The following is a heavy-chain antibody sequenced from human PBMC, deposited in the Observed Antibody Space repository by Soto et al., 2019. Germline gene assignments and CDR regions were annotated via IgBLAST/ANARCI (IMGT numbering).Heavy chain of an antibody. Sequence: GGSLRLSCAASGFTFSSYAMHWVRQAPGKGLEWVAVISYDGSNKYYADSVKGRFTISRDNSKNTLYLQMNSLRAEDTAVYYRAGLWFGGLLCPFDDWVQEKLITV. CDR2: ISYDGSNK. D-gene: IGHD3-10*01. CDR1: GFTFSSYA. CDR3: AGLWFGGLLCPFDD. J-gene: IGHJ4*02. V-gene: IGHV3-30-3*01.